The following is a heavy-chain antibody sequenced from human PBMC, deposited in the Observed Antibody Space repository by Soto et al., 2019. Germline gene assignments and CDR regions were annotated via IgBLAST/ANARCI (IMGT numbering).Heavy chain of an antibody. CDR3: AKESGTHRDLDWYFDL. D-gene: IGHD1-26*01. Sequence: QVQLVESGGGVVQPGRSLRLSCAASGFTFSSYGMHWVRQAPGKGLEWVAVISYDGSKKYYADSVKGRFTISRDNSKNTLYLQMNSLRAEDTAVYYCAKESGTHRDLDWYFDLWGRGTLVTVSS. J-gene: IGHJ2*01. V-gene: IGHV3-30*18. CDR2: ISYDGSKK. CDR1: GFTFSSYG.